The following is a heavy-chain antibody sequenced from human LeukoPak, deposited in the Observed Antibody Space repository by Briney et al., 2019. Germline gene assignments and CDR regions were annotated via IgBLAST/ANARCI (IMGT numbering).Heavy chain of an antibody. Sequence: PGRSLRLSCAASGFTFSSYAMHWARQAPGKGLEWVTVISYDGINKYYADSVKGRFTISRDNSKNTLYLQMNRLRAEDTAMYFCARQPQDIVVVPAASLQNPNWFDPWGQGTLVTVSS. D-gene: IGHD2-2*01. J-gene: IGHJ5*02. V-gene: IGHV3-30*04. CDR3: ARQPQDIVVVPAASLQNPNWFDP. CDR1: GFTFSSYA. CDR2: ISYDGINK.